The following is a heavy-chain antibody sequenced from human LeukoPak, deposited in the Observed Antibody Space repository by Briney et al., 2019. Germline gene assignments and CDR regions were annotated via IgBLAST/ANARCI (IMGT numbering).Heavy chain of an antibody. J-gene: IGHJ4*02. CDR2: INPNSGGT. Sequence: GASVKVSCKASGYTFTGYYMHWVRQAPGQGLEWMGWINPNSGGTNYAQKFQGRVTMTRDTSISTAYMELSRLRSDDTAVYYCARGATLTYYYETSGFYSFDFWGQGTPVTVSS. V-gene: IGHV1-2*02. CDR3: ARGATLTYYYETSGFYSFDF. D-gene: IGHD3-9*01. CDR1: GYTFTGYY.